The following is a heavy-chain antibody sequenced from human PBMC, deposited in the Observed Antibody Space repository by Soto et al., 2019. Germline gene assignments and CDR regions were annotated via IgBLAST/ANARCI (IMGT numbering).Heavy chain of an antibody. Sequence: GSLRLSCAASGFTFSSYNMNWVRQVPGKGLEWVSSISSSSSYIYYADSVKGRFTISRDNAKNSLYLQMNSLRAEDTAVYYCARDPTYGDYVFDPWGQGTLVTVSS. CDR2: ISSSSSYI. J-gene: IGHJ5*02. CDR3: ARDPTYGDYVFDP. CDR1: GFTFSSYN. V-gene: IGHV3-21*01. D-gene: IGHD4-17*01.